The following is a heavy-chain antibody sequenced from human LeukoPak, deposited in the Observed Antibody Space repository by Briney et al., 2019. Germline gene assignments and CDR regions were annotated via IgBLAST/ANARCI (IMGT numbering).Heavy chain of an antibody. Sequence: PSETLSLTCTVSGGSISSYYWSWIRQPPGKGLEWIGYIYYSGSTNYNPSLKSRVTISVDTSKNQFSLKLSSVTAADTAVYYCARHTAVGAYYYYYYMDVWGKGTTVTVSS. CDR3: ARHTAVGAYYYYYYMDV. D-gene: IGHD1-26*01. CDR2: IYYSGST. CDR1: GGSISSYY. V-gene: IGHV4-59*01. J-gene: IGHJ6*03.